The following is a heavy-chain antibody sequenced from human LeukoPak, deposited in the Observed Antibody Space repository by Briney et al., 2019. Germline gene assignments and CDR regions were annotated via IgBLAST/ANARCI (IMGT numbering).Heavy chain of an antibody. V-gene: IGHV4-39*01. CDR3: ARQKGDLIAAAATGWFDP. CDR2: IYYSGST. Sequence: PSETLSLTCTVSGGSISSSSYYWGWIRQPPGKGLEWIGSIYYSGSTYYNPSLKGRVTISVDTSKNQFSLKLSSVTAADTAVYYCARQKGDLIAAAATGWFDPWGQGTLVTVSS. D-gene: IGHD6-13*01. CDR1: GGSISSSSYY. J-gene: IGHJ5*02.